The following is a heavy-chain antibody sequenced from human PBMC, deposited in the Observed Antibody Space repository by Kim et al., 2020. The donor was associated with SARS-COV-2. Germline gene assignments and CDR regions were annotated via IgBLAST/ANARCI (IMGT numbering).Heavy chain of an antibody. D-gene: IGHD6-19*01. Sequence: ADSVKGRFTISRDNSKNSLYLQMNSLRTEDTALYYCAKDSSGWEKGPFDYWGQGTLVTVSS. V-gene: IGHV3-43*01. CDR3: AKDSSGWEKGPFDY. J-gene: IGHJ4*02.